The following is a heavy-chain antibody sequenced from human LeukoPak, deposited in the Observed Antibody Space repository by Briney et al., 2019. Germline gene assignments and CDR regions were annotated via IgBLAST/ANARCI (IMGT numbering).Heavy chain of an antibody. D-gene: IGHD4-17*01. Sequence: GGSLRLSCTASGFTFINYSMNWVRQAPGKGLEWVSSISTNSAFIYYADSVRGRFTISRDNTKNSLYLQMDSLTADDTAVYFRACLRGPSDYWGQGTLVTVSS. CDR2: ISTNSAFI. CDR1: GFTFINYS. CDR3: ACLRGPSDY. J-gene: IGHJ4*02. V-gene: IGHV3-21*01.